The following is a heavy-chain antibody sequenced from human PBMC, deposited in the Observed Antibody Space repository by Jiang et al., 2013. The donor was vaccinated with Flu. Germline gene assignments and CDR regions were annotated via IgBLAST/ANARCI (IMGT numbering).Heavy chain of an antibody. CDR3: VFSDQYTPSGKHFEH. V-gene: IGHV1-18*01. Sequence: GAEVKKPGASVTVACKLSGYKFRSYGITWVRQAPGQGLEWIGWISSYNGDTEYLQKLQGRVTLTTDTSTTSAYMELRSLRPDDTAVYYCVFSDQYTPSGKHFEHWGQGTVVTVSS. CDR1: GYKFRSYG. J-gene: IGHJ4*01. D-gene: IGHD1-1*01. CDR2: ISSYNGDT.